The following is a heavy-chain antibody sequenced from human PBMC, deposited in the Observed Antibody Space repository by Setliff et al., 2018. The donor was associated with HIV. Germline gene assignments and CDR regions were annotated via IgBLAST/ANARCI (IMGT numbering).Heavy chain of an antibody. D-gene: IGHD1-1*01. J-gene: IGHJ4*02. CDR3: ARGPTRFYFDY. Sequence: PSETLSLTCAVYGGSFSGYYWSGIRQAPGKGLEWIGEIDHSGSTNYNPSLKSRVTISVDTSKNQFSLKLSSVTAADTAVYYCARGPTRFYFDYWGQGTLVTVSS. V-gene: IGHV4-34*01. CDR1: GGSFSGYY. CDR2: IDHSGST.